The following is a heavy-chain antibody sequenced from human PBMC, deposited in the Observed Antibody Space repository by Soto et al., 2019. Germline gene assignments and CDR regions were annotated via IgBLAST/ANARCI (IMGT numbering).Heavy chain of an antibody. J-gene: IGHJ6*02. Sequence: ASVRVSCKASGYSFTDYHIHWVRQAPGQGLEWLGRINPKSGGTSTAQKFQGWVTMTTDTSISTASMELTRLTSDDTAIYYCARGDSTDCSNGVCSFFYNHDMDVWGQGTTVTVSS. CDR3: ARGDSTDCSNGVCSFFYNHDMDV. CDR1: GYSFTDYH. CDR2: INPKSGGT. D-gene: IGHD2-8*01. V-gene: IGHV1-2*04.